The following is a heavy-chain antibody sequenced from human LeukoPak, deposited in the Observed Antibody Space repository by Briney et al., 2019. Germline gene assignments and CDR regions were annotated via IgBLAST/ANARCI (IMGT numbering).Heavy chain of an antibody. Sequence: PGGSLRLSCAASGFTFSSYAMSWVRQAPGEGLEWVSAISGSGGSTYYADSVKGRFTISRDNSKNTLYLQMNSLRAEDTAVYYCAKEGQQLPRRDWFDPWGQGTLVTVSS. V-gene: IGHV3-23*01. CDR3: AKEGQQLPRRDWFDP. D-gene: IGHD6-13*01. J-gene: IGHJ5*02. CDR2: ISGSGGST. CDR1: GFTFSSYA.